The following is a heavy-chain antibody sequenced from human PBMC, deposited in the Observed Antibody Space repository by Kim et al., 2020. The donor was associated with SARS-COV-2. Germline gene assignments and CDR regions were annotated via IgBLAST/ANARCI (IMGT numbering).Heavy chain of an antibody. CDR2: ISDSGGRT. CDR1: GFTFTAYA. CDR3: VKEESKFDY. J-gene: IGHJ4*02. Sequence: GGSLRLSCAASGFTFTAYAMSWVRQAPGKGLEWVSSISDSGGRTYYVDSVKGRFTISRDNSKNTLFLQMNSLRAEDTALYYCVKEESKFDYWGQGTLVTVSS. V-gene: IGHV3-23*01.